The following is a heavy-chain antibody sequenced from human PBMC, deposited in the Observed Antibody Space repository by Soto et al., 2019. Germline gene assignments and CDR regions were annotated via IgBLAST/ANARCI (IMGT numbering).Heavy chain of an antibody. CDR2: IVPIFNTS. CDR3: ATQQRLTNFEF. J-gene: IGHJ4*02. CDR1: GGTFNNYA. Sequence: QVQLVQSGAEVKKPGSSVKVSCKASGGTFNNYAISWVRQAPGQGLEWMGGIVPIFNTSHFAEKFQGRLTLTADKSTSTAFRELIGLRSDDTAVYFCATQQRLTNFEFWGQGTLVSVSS. V-gene: IGHV1-69*06. D-gene: IGHD6-25*01.